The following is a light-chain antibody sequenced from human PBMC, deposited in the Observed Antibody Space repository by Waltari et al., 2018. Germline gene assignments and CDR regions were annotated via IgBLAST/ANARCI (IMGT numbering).Light chain of an antibody. J-gene: IGKJ5*01. CDR3: MQALQTPPRRT. CDR1: QSLLHSNGYNY. V-gene: IGKV2-28*01. Sequence: DLVMTQSPLSLPVTPGEPASISCRSSQSLLHSNGYNYLDWYLQKPGQSPQLLIYLGSNRASGVPDRFSGSGSGTDFTLKISRVEAEDVGVYYCMQALQTPPRRTFGQGTRLEIK. CDR2: LGS.